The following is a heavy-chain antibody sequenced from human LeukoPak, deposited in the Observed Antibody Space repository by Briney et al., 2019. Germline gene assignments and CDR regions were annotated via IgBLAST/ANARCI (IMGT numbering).Heavy chain of an antibody. CDR2: VNPNRGGT. CDR3: ASSGSGIAAAGTADYFDY. D-gene: IGHD6-13*01. V-gene: IGHV1-2*04. J-gene: IGHJ4*02. Sequence: ASVKVSCKASGYTFTGYYIHWVRQAPGQGLEWMGGVNPNRGGTNFAQKFQGWVTMTRDTSISTAYMELSRLTSDDTAVYYCASSGSGIAAAGTADYFDYWGQGTLVTVSS. CDR1: GYTFTGYY.